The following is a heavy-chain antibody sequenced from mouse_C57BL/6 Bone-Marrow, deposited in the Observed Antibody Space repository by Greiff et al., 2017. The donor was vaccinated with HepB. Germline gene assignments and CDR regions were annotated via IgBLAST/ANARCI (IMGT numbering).Heavy chain of an antibody. J-gene: IGHJ1*03. CDR2: INPNYGTT. V-gene: IGHV1-39*01. Sequence: EVQLQQSGPELVKPGASVKISCKASGYSFTDYNMNWVKQSNGKSLEWIGVINPNYGTTSYNQKFKGKATLTVDKSSSTAYMQLNSLTSADSAVYYCARKVRRNWYFDVWGTGTTVTVSS. D-gene: IGHD2-14*01. CDR1: GYSFTDYN. CDR3: ARKVRRNWYFDV.